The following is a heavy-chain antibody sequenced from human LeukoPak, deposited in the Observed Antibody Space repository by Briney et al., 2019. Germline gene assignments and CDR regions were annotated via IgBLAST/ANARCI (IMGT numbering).Heavy chain of an antibody. J-gene: IGHJ4*02. CDR2: IYHSGST. V-gene: IGHV4-38-2*02. D-gene: IGHD2/OR15-2a*01. Sequence: SETLSLTCTVSGYSISSGYYWGWIRQPPGKGLGWIGSIYHSGSTYYNPSLKSRVTISVDTSKNQFSLKLSSVTAADTAVYYCARDQGVIEGYDYWGQGTLVTVSS. CDR3: ARDQGVIEGYDY. CDR1: GYSISSGYY.